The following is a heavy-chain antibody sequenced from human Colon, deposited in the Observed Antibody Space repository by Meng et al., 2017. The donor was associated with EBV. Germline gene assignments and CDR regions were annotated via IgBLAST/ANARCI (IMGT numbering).Heavy chain of an antibody. CDR2: IYYSGST. CDR1: GGSLSSGGYY. Sequence: QVQLQESGPGLVKPSQTLSLTCTVSGGSLSSGGYYWSWIRQHPGKGLEWIGYIYYSGSTYYNPSLKSRVTISIDTSKNQFSLKLSSVTAADTAVYYCARGPSRWLQFSFDYWGQGTLVTVSS. CDR3: ARGPSRWLQFSFDY. J-gene: IGHJ4*02. D-gene: IGHD5-24*01. V-gene: IGHV4-31*03.